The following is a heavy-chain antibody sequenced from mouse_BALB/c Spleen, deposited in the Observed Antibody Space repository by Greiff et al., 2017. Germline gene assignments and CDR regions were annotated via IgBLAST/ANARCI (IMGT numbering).Heavy chain of an antibody. CDR1: GYTFTEYT. V-gene: IGHV1-18*01. CDR2: INPNNGGT. D-gene: IGHD2-14*01. J-gene: IGHJ2*01. CDR3: ARGRYDERDFDY. Sequence: EVKLLESGPELVKPGASVKISCKTSGYTFTEYTMHWVKQSHGKSLEWIGGINPNNGGTSYNQKFKGKATLTVDKSSSTAYMELRSLTSEDSAVYYCARGRYDERDFDYWGQGTTLTVSS.